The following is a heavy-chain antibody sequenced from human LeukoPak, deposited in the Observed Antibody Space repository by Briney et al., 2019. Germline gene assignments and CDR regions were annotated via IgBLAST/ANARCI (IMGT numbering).Heavy chain of an antibody. CDR3: AKGGIQLWSRPDY. CDR2: ISGSGSTT. J-gene: IGHJ4*02. V-gene: IGHV3-23*01. D-gene: IGHD5-18*01. Sequence: GGSLRLSCAASGFTFSSYSMNWVRQAPGKGLEWVSSISGSGSTTYNADSVKGRFTISRDNPENTLYLQMNSLRAEDTAVYYCAKGGIQLWSRPDYWGQGTLVTVSS. CDR1: GFTFSSYS.